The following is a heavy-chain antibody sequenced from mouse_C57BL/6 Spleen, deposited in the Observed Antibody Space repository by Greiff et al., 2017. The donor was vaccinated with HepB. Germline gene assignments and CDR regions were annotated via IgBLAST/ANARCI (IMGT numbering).Heavy chain of an antibody. J-gene: IGHJ3*01. D-gene: IGHD4-1*01. V-gene: IGHV10-1*01. CDR3: VRANWDGARFAY. Sequence: EVNLVESGGGLVQPKGSLKLSCAASGFSFNTYAMNWVRQAPGKGLDWVARIRSKSNNYATYYADSVKDRFTISRDDSESMLYLQMNNLKTEDTAMYYCVRANWDGARFAYWGQGTLVTVSA. CDR2: IRSKSNNYAT. CDR1: GFSFNTYA.